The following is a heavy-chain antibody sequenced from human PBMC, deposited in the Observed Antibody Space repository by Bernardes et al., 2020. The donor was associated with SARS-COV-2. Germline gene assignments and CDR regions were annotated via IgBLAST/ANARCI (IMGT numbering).Heavy chain of an antibody. Sequence: GGSLRLSCAASGFTFHEYAMHWVRQAPGQGLEWVSGITWNSNTIGYADSVKGRFAISRDNAKSSLYLQMNNLRADDTAFYYCARGDDTSDYYSTGQNSWGQGTLVTVSS. J-gene: IGHJ4*02. CDR2: ITWNSNTI. V-gene: IGHV3-9*01. D-gene: IGHD3-22*01. CDR1: GFTFHEYA. CDR3: ARGDDTSDYYSTGQNS.